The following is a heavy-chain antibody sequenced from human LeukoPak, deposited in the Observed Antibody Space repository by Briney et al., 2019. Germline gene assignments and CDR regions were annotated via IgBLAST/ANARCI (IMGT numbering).Heavy chain of an antibody. Sequence: GGSLRLSCAASGFTFSSYAMSWVRQAPGKGLEWVSAISGSGGSTYYADSVKGRFTISRDNAKNTLYLQMNSLRAEDTAVYYCTRDWRNLGYDYWGQGTLVTVSS. J-gene: IGHJ4*02. CDR1: GFTFSSYA. V-gene: IGHV3-23*01. CDR3: TRDWRNLGYDY. CDR2: ISGSGGST. D-gene: IGHD5-12*01.